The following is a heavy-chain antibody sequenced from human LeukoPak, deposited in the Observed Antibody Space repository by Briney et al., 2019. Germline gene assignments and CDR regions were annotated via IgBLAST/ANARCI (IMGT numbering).Heavy chain of an antibody. Sequence: GRSLRVSRAASGFTFSNYGMYWVRQAPGKGLEWVAVIWYDGSNKYYADSVKGRFTISRDNSKNTLYLQMNSLRAEDTAVYYCAGNYGPSYFDYWGQGTLVTVSS. CDR3: AGNYGPSYFDY. J-gene: IGHJ4*02. V-gene: IGHV3-33*01. CDR1: GFTFSNYG. D-gene: IGHD3-10*01. CDR2: IWYDGSNK.